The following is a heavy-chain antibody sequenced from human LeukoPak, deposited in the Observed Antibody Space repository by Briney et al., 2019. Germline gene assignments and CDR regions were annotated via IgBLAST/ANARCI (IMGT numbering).Heavy chain of an antibody. CDR2: IYYSGST. J-gene: IGHJ5*02. D-gene: IGHD3-9*01. CDR3: ARQERYFNWFDP. CDR1: GGSISSYY. V-gene: IGHV4-59*08. Sequence: SETLSLTCTVSGGSISSYYWSWIRPPPGKGLERIGYIYYSGSTNYNPSLKSRVTISVDTSKNQFSLKLSSVTAADTAVYYCARQERYFNWFDPWGQGTLVTVSS.